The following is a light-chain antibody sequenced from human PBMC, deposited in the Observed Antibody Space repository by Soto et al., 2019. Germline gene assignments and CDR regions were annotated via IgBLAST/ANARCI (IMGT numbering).Light chain of an antibody. CDR2: DAS. J-gene: IGKJ4*01. CDR3: QQYARSPLA. CDR1: QSVSSIY. Sequence: EIVLTQSPGTLSLSPGERATLSCRASQSVSSIYLAWYQQKPGLAPRLVIYDASTRATGIPDRFSGSGSGTDFTLTISRLEPEDFAVYFCQQYARSPLAFGGGTKVDIK. V-gene: IGKV3D-20*01.